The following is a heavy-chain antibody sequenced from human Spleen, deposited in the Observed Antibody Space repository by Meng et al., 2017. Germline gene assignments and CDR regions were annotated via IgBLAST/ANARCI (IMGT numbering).Heavy chain of an antibody. V-gene: IGHV4-34*01. J-gene: IGHJ4*02. D-gene: IGHD4-11*01. CDR2: INHSGST. Sequence: QLQLQQWGAGLLKPSETLSLTCVVSGGSFSDYYWSWIRQPQGKGLEWIGEINHSGSTNYNPSLESRATISVDTSQNNLSLKLSSVTAADSAVYYCARGPTTMAHDFDYWGQGTLVTVSS. CDR3: ARGPTTMAHDFDY. CDR1: GGSFSDYY.